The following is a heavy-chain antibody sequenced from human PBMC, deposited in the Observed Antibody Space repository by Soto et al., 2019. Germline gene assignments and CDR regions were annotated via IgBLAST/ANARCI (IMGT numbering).Heavy chain of an antibody. Sequence: PGGSLRLSCAASGFSFSDYGMHWVRQAPGKGLEWVALIWYSGSNKYYAESVKGRFTISRDNSKNTLYLQMNSLRAEDTAVYYCAKRGGTTVTKFYYYYYYMDVWGKGTTVTVSS. V-gene: IGHV3-30*02. CDR2: IWYSGSNK. CDR1: GFSFSDYG. J-gene: IGHJ6*03. CDR3: AKRGGTTVTKFYYYYYYMDV. D-gene: IGHD4-4*01.